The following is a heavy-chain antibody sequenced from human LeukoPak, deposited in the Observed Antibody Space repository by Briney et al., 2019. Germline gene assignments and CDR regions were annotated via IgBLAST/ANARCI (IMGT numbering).Heavy chain of an antibody. CDR1: GFTFSSYS. J-gene: IGHJ4*02. CDR2: ISSSSTI. CDR3: ARGYSSLFDY. Sequence: GESLRLSCAASGFTFSSYSMNWVRQAPGKGLEWVSYISSSSTIYYADSVKGRFTISRDNAKNSLYLQMNSLRAEDTAVYYCARGYSSLFDYWGQGTLVTVSS. V-gene: IGHV3-48*01. D-gene: IGHD6-13*01.